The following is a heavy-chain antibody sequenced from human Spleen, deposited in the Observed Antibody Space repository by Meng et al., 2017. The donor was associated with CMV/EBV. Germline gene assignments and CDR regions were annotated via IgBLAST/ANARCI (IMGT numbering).Heavy chain of an antibody. CDR2: IHYTGNT. CDR1: GDSVSSHDYY. Sequence: SETLSLTCTVSGDSVSSHDYYWSWVRQRPGMGLESLGYIHYTGNTKYNPSLKSRVIISMDTSKNQFSLRLSSVTTADTAVYYCAGDSDHTSPCWGQGTLVTVSS. J-gene: IGHJ4*02. CDR3: AGDSDHTSPC. V-gene: IGHV4-61*08. D-gene: IGHD1-14*01.